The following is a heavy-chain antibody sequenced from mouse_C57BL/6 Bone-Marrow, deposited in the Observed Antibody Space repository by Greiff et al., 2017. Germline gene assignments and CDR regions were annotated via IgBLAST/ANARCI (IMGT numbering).Heavy chain of an antibody. CDR3: ARGDGNYLGGFAY. CDR2: IYPGSGNT. CDR1: GYTFTDYY. J-gene: IGHJ3*01. D-gene: IGHD2-1*01. V-gene: IGHV1-76*01. Sequence: QVQLQQSGAELVRPGASVKLSCKASGYTFTDYYINWVKQRPGQGLEWIARIYPGSGNTYYNEKFKGKATLTAEKSSSTAYMQLSSLTSEDSAVYFCARGDGNYLGGFAYWGQGTLVTVSA.